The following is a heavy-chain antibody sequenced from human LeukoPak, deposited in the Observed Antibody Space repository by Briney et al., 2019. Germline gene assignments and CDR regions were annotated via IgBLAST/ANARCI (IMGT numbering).Heavy chain of an antibody. CDR2: ISSGGDNT. CDR3: ARVDATMVLSLDY. D-gene: IGHD5-18*01. V-gene: IGHV3-23*01. CDR1: GFTFSSYA. Sequence: PGGSLRLSCAASGFTFSSYAMSWVRQAPGKGLEWVSAISSGGDNTYYADSVKGRLTISRDNSKNTLYVQMTSLRAEDTAVYYCARVDATMVLSLDYWGQGALVTVSS. J-gene: IGHJ4*02.